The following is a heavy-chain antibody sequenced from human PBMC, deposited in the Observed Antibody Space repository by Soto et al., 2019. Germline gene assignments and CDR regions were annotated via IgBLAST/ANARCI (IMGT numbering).Heavy chain of an antibody. CDR3: ARDRYAWGQSGYDGGDAFDI. J-gene: IGHJ3*02. CDR2: ISEYNGNT. D-gene: IGHD5-12*01. Sequence: QVQLVQSGAEVKKHGASVKVSCKASGYTFTSYGISWVRQSPGQGLEWMGWISEYNGNTNYAHKLQGRVNITTDTSTSTAYMKLSSLRSDDTAVYYCARDRYAWGQSGYDGGDAFDIWGQGTMVTVSS. V-gene: IGHV1-18*01. CDR1: GYTFTSYG.